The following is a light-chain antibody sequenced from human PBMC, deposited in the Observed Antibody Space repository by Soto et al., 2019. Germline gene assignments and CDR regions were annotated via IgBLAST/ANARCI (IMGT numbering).Light chain of an antibody. J-gene: IGKJ1*01. CDR1: ESVGSNY. CDR2: GAS. V-gene: IGKV3-20*01. CDR3: QQYGSSIQT. Sequence: EIVLTQFPGTLSLSPGERATLSCRASESVGSNYLAWYQQRPGQPPNLLIFGASHRAPDIPDRFSGSGSGTDFTLTISRLEPEDFALYYCQQYGSSIQTFAQGTKVEIK.